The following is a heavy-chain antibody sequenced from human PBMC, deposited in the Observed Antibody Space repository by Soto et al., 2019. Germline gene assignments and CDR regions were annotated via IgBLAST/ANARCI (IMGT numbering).Heavy chain of an antibody. CDR2: IDPSDSQT. J-gene: IGHJ4*02. CDR3: ARQIYDSDTGPNFQYYFDS. Sequence: GYSLKISCKGSVYSFAGYWITWVRQKPGKGLEWMGRIDPSDSQTYYSPSFRGHVTISVTKSITTVFLQWSSLRASDTAMYYCARQIYDSDTGPNFQYYFDSWGQGTPVTVSS. CDR1: VYSFAGYW. D-gene: IGHD3-22*01. V-gene: IGHV5-10-1*01.